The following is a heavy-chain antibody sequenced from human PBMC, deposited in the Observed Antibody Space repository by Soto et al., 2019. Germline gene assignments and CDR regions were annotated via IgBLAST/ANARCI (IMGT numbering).Heavy chain of an antibody. D-gene: IGHD4-17*01. J-gene: IGHJ4*02. CDR1: GFNFGDYG. CDR3: AKDYDYGDSLPYDC. Sequence: EVQLLEAGGGLIQPGGSLRLSCSASGFNFGDYGMSWVRQAPGKGLEWLSAIIYNGDTSYYADSVRGRFTISRDNSKNTLYLQLNDLGAADTAIYHCAKDYDYGDSLPYDCWGQGTLVTVSS. CDR2: IIYNGDTS. V-gene: IGHV3-23*01.